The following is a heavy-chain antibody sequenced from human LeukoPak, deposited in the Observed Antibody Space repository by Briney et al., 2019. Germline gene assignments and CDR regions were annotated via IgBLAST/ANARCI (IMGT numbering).Heavy chain of an antibody. V-gene: IGHV3-21*01. J-gene: IGHJ4*02. CDR1: GFTFSSYA. CDR3: ARDRGGSGWYYFDY. Sequence: GGSLRLSCAASGFTFSSYAMSWVRQAPGKGLEWVSSISSSSIYVSYADSVKGRFTISRDNSKNTLYLQMNSLRAEDTALYYCARDRGGSGWYYFDYWGQGTLVTVSS. D-gene: IGHD6-19*01. CDR2: ISSSSIYV.